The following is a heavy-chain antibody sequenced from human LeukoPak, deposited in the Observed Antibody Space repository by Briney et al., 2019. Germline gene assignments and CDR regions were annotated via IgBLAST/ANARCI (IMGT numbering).Heavy chain of an antibody. Sequence: PGGSLRLSCAASGFTFSSYAISWVRQAPGQGLEWMGGIIPIFGTANYAQKFQGRVTVTADESTSTAYMELSSLRSEDTAVYYCARIDSGPTEGVYNDYGDYWGQGTLVTVSS. D-gene: IGHD6-13*01. CDR2: IIPIFGTA. V-gene: IGHV1-69*01. J-gene: IGHJ4*02. CDR1: GFTFSSYA. CDR3: ARIDSGPTEGVYNDYGDY.